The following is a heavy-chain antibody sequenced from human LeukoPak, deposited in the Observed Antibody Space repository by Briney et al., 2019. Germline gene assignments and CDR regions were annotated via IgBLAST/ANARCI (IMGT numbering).Heavy chain of an antibody. V-gene: IGHV3-23*01. Sequence: PGGSLRLSCAVSGITLSNYGMSWVRQAPGKGLEWVAGISGSGGGTSYADSVKGRFTISRDNPKNTLYLQMNSLRAEDTAVYFCAKRGVVIRVILVGFHKEANYFDSWGQGALVTVSS. J-gene: IGHJ4*02. CDR1: GITLSNYG. D-gene: IGHD3-22*01. CDR2: ISGSGGGT. CDR3: AKRGVVIRVILVGFHKEANYFDS.